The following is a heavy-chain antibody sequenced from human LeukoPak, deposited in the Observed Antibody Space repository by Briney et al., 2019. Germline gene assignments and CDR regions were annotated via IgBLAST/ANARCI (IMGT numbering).Heavy chain of an antibody. Sequence: PGGSLRLSCAASGFIISNYAMHWVRQAPGKGLGYVSGISVNGGSTYYANSVKGRFTISSDTSKNTMYLQMNSLRAEDTAVYYCARDLSPVVRASPMGYWGQGTLVTVSS. CDR1: GFIISNYA. J-gene: IGHJ4*02. V-gene: IGHV3-64*01. CDR2: ISVNGGST. CDR3: ARDLSPVVRASPMGY. D-gene: IGHD3-10*01.